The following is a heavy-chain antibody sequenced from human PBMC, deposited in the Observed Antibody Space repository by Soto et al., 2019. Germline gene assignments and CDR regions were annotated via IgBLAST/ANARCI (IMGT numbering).Heavy chain of an antibody. J-gene: IGHJ6*02. CDR1: GYTFTSYD. CDR2: MNPNSGNT. CDR3: ASVRLGYCTNGVCYTPRYLGGMDV. D-gene: IGHD2-8*01. Sequence: ASVKVSCKASGYTFTSYDINWVRQATGQGLEWMGWMNPNSGNTGYAQKFQGRVTMTRNTSISTAYMELSSLRSEDTAVYYCASVRLGYCTNGVCYTPRYLGGMDVWGQGTTVTVSS. V-gene: IGHV1-8*01.